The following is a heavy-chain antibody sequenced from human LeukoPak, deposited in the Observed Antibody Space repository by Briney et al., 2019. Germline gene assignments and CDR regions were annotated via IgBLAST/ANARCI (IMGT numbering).Heavy chain of an antibody. CDR3: ARDYLVGAPLDS. D-gene: IGHD1-26*01. CDR2: MYISGST. CDR1: GVSITNYY. V-gene: IGHV4-4*07. Sequence: SETLSLTCTVTGVSITNYYWAWIRQPAGKGLEWIGRMYISGSTNYNPSLKSRVSISIDKTKNQFSLKLRSVTAADTAIYYCARDYLVGAPLDSWGQGTLVTVSS. J-gene: IGHJ4*02.